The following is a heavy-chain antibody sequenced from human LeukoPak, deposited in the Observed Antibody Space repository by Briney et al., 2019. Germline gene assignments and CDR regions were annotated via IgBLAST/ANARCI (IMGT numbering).Heavy chain of an antibody. CDR2: TYHSGNT. D-gene: IGHD3-22*01. CDR3: ARDRDYFDNTGLIDY. J-gene: IGHJ4*02. Sequence: SETLSLTCAVSGYSISNAYYWGWIRQSPGKGLEWIGSTYHSGNTYYNPSLKNRVTISVDTSNNEFSLRLTSVTAADTAIYYCARDRDYFDNTGLIDYWGQGTLVTVSS. V-gene: IGHV4-38-2*02. CDR1: GYSISNAYY.